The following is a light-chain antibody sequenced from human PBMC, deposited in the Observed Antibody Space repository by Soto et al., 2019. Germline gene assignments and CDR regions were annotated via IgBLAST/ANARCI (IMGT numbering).Light chain of an antibody. Sequence: DIQMTQSPSSMSASVGDRVTITCQASQDISNYLNWYQQKPGKAPELLIYDASNLETGVPSRFSGSGSGTDFPCTISSLQPEDIATYYCQQYDNHPPNTFGQGTKREIK. V-gene: IGKV1-33*01. CDR2: DAS. CDR3: QQYDNHPPNT. CDR1: QDISNY. J-gene: IGKJ2*01.